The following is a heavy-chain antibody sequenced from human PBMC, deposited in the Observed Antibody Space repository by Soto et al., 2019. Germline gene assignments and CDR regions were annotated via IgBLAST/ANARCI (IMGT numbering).Heavy chain of an antibody. CDR1: GFTFSDYG. CDR2: ISYDGSNK. V-gene: IGHV3-30*18. Sequence: QVQLVESGGGVVQPGRSLRLSCAASGFTFSDYGMHWVRQAPGKGLEWVAIISYDGSNKYYADSVKGRFTISRDNYKNTLYLQMNSLRTEDTAVYYCAKSKVQLWLLIDYWGQGTLVTVSS. CDR3: AKSKVQLWLLIDY. J-gene: IGHJ4*02. D-gene: IGHD5-18*01.